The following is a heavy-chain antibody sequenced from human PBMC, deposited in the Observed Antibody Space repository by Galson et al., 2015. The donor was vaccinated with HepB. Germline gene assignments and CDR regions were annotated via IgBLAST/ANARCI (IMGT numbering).Heavy chain of an antibody. CDR3: ARFPHSSSWDDSYYYMDV. J-gene: IGHJ6*03. CDR1: GFSFSTYD. Sequence: SCAASGFSFSTYDINWVRQATGQGLEWLGWMDPNSGNTGYGQKFQGRITMTRNTSINTAYMELRSLRSEDTAVYYCARFPHSSSWDDSYYYMDVWGKGTPVTVSS. V-gene: IGHV1-8*01. D-gene: IGHD6-13*01. CDR2: MDPNSGNT.